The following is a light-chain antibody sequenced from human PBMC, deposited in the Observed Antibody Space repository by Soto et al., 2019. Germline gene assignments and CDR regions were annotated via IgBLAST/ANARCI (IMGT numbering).Light chain of an antibody. CDR1: QSVRSN. J-gene: IGKJ1*01. CDR3: QQRDNWPWT. V-gene: IGKV3-11*01. CDR2: DAS. Sequence: ETVLTQSPATLSLSPGERATPSCRASQSVRSNLAWYQHKPGQAPRLLIYDASNRATGIPGRFSGSGSGTDFTLTISNLEPEDFAVYYCQQRDNWPWTFGQGAKVEIK.